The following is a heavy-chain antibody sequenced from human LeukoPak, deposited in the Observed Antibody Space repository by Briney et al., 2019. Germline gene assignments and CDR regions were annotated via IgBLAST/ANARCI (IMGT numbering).Heavy chain of an antibody. D-gene: IGHD2-15*01. CDR1: GGSVSSGSYY. CDR3: ARLNHICSGGSCYFDY. V-gene: IGHV4-61*01. J-gene: IGHJ4*02. Sequence: PSETLSLTCTVSGGSVSSGSYYWSWIRQPPGKGLEWIGYIYYSGSTNYNPSLKSRVTISVDTSKNQFSLKLSSVTAADTAVYYCARLNHICSGGSCYFDYWGQGTLVTVSS. CDR2: IYYSGST.